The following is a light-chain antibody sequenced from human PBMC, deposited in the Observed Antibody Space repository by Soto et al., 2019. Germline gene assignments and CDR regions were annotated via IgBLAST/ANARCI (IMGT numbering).Light chain of an antibody. V-gene: IGKV2-28*01. CDR1: QSLLHSNGYNY. J-gene: IGKJ1*01. CDR2: LGS. CDR3: MQATHIPVE. Sequence: DSVMTQSPLSLSVTPGEPASISCRSSQSLLHSNGYNYLDWYVQKPGQSPQLLIYLGSNRASGVPDRFSGSGSGTDFTLKISRVESEDVRIYYCMQATHIPVEFGQGTRVEIK.